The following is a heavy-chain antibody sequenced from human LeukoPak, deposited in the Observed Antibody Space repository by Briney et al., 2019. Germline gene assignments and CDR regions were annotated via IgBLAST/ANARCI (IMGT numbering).Heavy chain of an antibody. D-gene: IGHD2-2*01. J-gene: IGHJ4*02. CDR2: ISSSNTYI. CDR1: GFTFSTYT. CDR3: ARVGGYCSSTSCLGGFDY. V-gene: IGHV3-21*01. Sequence: PGGSLRLSCAASGFTFSTYTMNWVRQAPGKGLEWVSSISSSNTYIHYADSVKGRFTISRDNAKNSLHLQMTSLTAEGTAVYYCARVGGYCSSTSCLGGFDYWGQGTLVTVSS.